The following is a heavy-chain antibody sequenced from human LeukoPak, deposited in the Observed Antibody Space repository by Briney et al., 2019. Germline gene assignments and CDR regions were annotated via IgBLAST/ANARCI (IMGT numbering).Heavy chain of an antibody. CDR1: GYTFSTYW. CDR3: ARDRPGGSSLDY. V-gene: IGHV1-2*02. Sequence: ASVKVSCKASGYTFSTYWLHWLRQAPGQGLEWMGWINPNNGDTYSAQIFQGRVTMTRDTSISTAYMELSRLESDDTAVYYCARDRPGGSSLDYWGQGILVTVSS. J-gene: IGHJ4*02. D-gene: IGHD6-13*01. CDR2: INPNNGDT.